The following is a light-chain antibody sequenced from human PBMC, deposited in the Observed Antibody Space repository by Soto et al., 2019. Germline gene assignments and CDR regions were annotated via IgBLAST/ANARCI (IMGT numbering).Light chain of an antibody. J-gene: IGKJ1*01. CDR2: KAS. CDR3: QHYNSYSEA. CDR1: QSISSW. V-gene: IGKV1-5*03. Sequence: DIQMTQSPSTLSASVGDRVTITCRASQSISSWLAWYQQKPGKAPKLLIYKASSLESGVPSRFSGSGSGTEFTLTISSLQPDDFATYYCQHYNSYSEAFGQVTKVDSK.